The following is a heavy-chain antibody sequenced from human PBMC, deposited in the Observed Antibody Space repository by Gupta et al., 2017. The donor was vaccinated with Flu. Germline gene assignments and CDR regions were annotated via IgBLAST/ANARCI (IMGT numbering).Heavy chain of an antibody. CDR3: ARENLRGYSYGGYYYYGMDV. CDR1: GGSISSGSYY. J-gene: IGHJ6*02. V-gene: IGHV4-61*02. Sequence: QVQLQESGPGLVKPSQTLSLTCTVSGGSISSGSYYWSWIRQPAGKGLEWIGRIYTSGSTNYNPSLKSRVTISVDTSKNQFSLKLSSVTAADTAVYYCARENLRGYSYGGYYYYGMDVWGQGTTVTVSS. D-gene: IGHD5-18*01. CDR2: IYTSGST.